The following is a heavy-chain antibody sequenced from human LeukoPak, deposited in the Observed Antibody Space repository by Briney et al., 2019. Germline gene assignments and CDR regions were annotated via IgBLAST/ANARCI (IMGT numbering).Heavy chain of an antibody. J-gene: IGHJ4*02. Sequence: GGSLRLSCAASGFTFSSYGMSWVRQAPGKGLEWVSAIGDHGGSTYYADSVKGRFTISRDNSKSTLYLQMNRLRAEDTAVYYCAKVASGADYWGQGTLVTVSS. D-gene: IGHD6-19*01. CDR3: AKVASGADY. V-gene: IGHV3-23*01. CDR2: IGDHGGST. CDR1: GFTFSSYG.